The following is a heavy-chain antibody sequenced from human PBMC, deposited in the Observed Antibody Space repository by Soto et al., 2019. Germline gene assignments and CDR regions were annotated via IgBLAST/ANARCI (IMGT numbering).Heavy chain of an antibody. J-gene: IGHJ6*02. D-gene: IGHD6-13*01. V-gene: IGHV1-69*01. CDR3: ARDLPRSSWLNYYYYGMDV. CDR2: IIPIFGTA. Sequence: QVQLVQSGAEVKKPGSSVKVSCKASGGTFSSYAISWVRQAPGQGLEWMGGIIPIFGTANYAQKFQGRVTITADESTSTAYMELSSLRSEDTAVYYCARDLPRSSWLNYYYYGMDVWGQGTTVTVSS. CDR1: GGTFSSYA.